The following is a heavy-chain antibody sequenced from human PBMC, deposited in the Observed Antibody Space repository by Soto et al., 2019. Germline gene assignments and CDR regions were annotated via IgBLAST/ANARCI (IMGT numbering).Heavy chain of an antibody. CDR3: AKDPNIFHYGDYERDFDY. D-gene: IGHD4-17*01. CDR1: GFTFSSYA. Sequence: PGGSLRLSCAASGFTFSSYAMSWVRQAPGKGLEWVSAISGSGGSTYYADSVKGRFTISRDNSKNTLYLQMNSLRAEDTAVYYCAKDPNIFHYGDYERDFDYWGQGTLVTVSS. V-gene: IGHV3-23*01. J-gene: IGHJ4*02. CDR2: ISGSGGST.